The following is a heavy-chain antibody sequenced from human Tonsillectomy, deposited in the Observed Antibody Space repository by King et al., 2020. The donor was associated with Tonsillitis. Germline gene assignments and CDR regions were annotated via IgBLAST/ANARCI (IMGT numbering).Heavy chain of an antibody. Sequence: VQLVESGGGVVQPGGSLRLSCAASGFTFSSYGMHWVRQAPGKGLEWVAFIRYDGSNKYYADSVKGRFTISRDNSKNTLYLQMNSLSAEDTAVYYCAKPDFWSGKGMDVWGQGTTVTVSS. CDR2: IRYDGSNK. V-gene: IGHV3-30*02. D-gene: IGHD3-3*01. CDR3: AKPDFWSGKGMDV. J-gene: IGHJ6*02. CDR1: GFTFSSYG.